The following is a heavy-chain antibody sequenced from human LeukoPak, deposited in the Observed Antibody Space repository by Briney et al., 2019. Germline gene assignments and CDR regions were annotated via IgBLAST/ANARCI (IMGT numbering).Heavy chain of an antibody. CDR2: ISAYKGNT. Sequence: ASVKVSCKASGYTFTSYGISWVQQAPGQGLEWMGWISAYKGNTNYAQKLQGRVTMTTDTSTSTAYMELRSLRSDDTAVYYCARLRGWDTAMATLDYWGQGTLVTVSS. CDR1: GYTFTSYG. D-gene: IGHD5-18*01. CDR3: ARLRGWDTAMATLDY. V-gene: IGHV1-18*01. J-gene: IGHJ4*02.